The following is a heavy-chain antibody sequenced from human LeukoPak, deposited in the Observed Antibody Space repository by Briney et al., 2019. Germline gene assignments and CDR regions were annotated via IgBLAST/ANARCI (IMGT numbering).Heavy chain of an antibody. D-gene: IGHD3-22*01. CDR1: GFTFSNAW. Sequence: GGSLRLSCAASGFTFSNAWMSWVRQAPGKGLEWVGRIKSKTDGGTTDYAAPVKGRFTISRDNAKNSLYLQMNSLRAEDTAVYYCARVRGGYYFGYWGQGTLVTVSS. CDR3: ARVRGGYYFGY. CDR2: IKSKTDGGTT. J-gene: IGHJ4*02. V-gene: IGHV3-15*01.